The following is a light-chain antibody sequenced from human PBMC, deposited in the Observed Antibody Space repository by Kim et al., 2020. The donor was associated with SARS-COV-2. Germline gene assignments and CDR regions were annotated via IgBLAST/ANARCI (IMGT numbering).Light chain of an antibody. V-gene: IGLV3-19*01. Sequence: ALGQTVRITCQGDSLRTYYASWYQQKPGQAPLLVIYGKNNRPSGIPDRFSGSSSGNTASLTVTGAQAVDEADYYCNSRDNSGDHVVFGGGTKVTVL. CDR2: GKN. CDR3: NSRDNSGDHVV. CDR1: SLRTYY. J-gene: IGLJ2*01.